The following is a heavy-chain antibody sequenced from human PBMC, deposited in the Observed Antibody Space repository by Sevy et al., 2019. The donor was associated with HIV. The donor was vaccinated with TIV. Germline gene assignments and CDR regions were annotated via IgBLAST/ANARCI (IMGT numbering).Heavy chain of an antibody. CDR1: GFIFSSYA. D-gene: IGHD5-18*01. V-gene: IGHV3-30-3*01. J-gene: IGHJ6*02. CDR2: ISYDGSNK. Sequence: GGSLRLSCAASGFIFSSYAMHWVRQAPGKGLEWVAVISYDGSNKYYADSVKGRFTISRDNSKNTLYLQMNSLRAEDTAVYYCAREGPEGGYSYELYYYGMDVWGQGTTVTVSS. CDR3: AREGPEGGYSYELYYYGMDV.